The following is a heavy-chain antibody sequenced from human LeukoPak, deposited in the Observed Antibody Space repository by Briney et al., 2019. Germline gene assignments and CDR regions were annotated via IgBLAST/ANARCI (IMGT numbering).Heavy chain of an antibody. J-gene: IGHJ4*02. D-gene: IGHD6-13*01. Sequence: GGSLRLSCAASGFTFSSYSMNWVRQAPGKGLEWVSYISSSGSTIYYADSVKGRFTISRDNAKNSLYLQMNSLRAEDTAVYYCARAPQQLPQYYFDYWGQGTLVTVSS. CDR2: ISSSGSTI. V-gene: IGHV3-48*04. CDR3: ARAPQQLPQYYFDY. CDR1: GFTFSSYS.